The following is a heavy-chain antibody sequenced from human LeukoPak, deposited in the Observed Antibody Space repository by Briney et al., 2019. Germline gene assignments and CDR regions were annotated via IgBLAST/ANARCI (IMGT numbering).Heavy chain of an antibody. D-gene: IGHD5-18*01. CDR1: GFSFSSYW. CDR2: IGTDGRNT. V-gene: IGHV3-74*01. Sequence: QPGGSLRLPCAASGFSFSSYWMHWVRQVPGKGLEWVSRIGTDGRNTNYADSMKGRFTISRDNAKNTLYLQVNSLGVEDTAVYYCARGGSGSTYGLFDYWGQGILVTVSS. J-gene: IGHJ4*02. CDR3: ARGGSGSTYGLFDY.